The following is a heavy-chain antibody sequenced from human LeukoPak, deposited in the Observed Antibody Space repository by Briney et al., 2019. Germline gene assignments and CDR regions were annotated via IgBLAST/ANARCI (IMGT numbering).Heavy chain of an antibody. V-gene: IGHV3-7*01. Sequence: GGSLRLSCAASGFTFTNAWMNWVRQAPGKGLEWVASINPDGNKKYSADSVKGRFTISRDNAENSLYLQMNSLRVEDTAFYYCARDLAYSRLDYWGQGMLVTVSS. CDR3: ARDLAYSRLDY. J-gene: IGHJ4*02. CDR1: GFTFTNAW. CDR2: INPDGNKK. D-gene: IGHD5-18*01.